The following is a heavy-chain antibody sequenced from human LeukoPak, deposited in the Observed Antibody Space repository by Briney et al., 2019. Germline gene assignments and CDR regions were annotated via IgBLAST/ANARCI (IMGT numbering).Heavy chain of an antibody. V-gene: IGHV1-2*02. CDR3: ARGASRDGYNAFDY. J-gene: IGHJ4*02. Sequence: ASVKVSCKASGYTFTGYYMHWVRQAPGQGLEWMGWINPNSGGTNYAQNFQGRVTMTRDTSISTAYMELSRLRSDDTAVYYCARGASRDGYNAFDYWGQGTLVTVSS. D-gene: IGHD5-24*01. CDR2: INPNSGGT. CDR1: GYTFTGYY.